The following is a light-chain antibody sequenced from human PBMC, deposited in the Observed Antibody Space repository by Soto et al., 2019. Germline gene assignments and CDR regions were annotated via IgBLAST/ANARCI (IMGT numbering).Light chain of an antibody. CDR3: QQYNNWPIT. CDR1: QNVNTD. Sequence: EVVLTQSPATLSVSPGARAIVSCRASQNVNTDLAWYQQKPGQVPRLPIYGASTGATDIPARFSGSGSGTEFTPTITSRKSEDFAVYDCQQYNNWPITFSQGTRLEIK. CDR2: GAS. V-gene: IGKV3-15*01. J-gene: IGKJ5*01.